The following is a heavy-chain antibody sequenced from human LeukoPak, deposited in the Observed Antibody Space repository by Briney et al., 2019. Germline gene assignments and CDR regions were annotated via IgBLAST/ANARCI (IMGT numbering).Heavy chain of an antibody. CDR3: ATSARTYIGSSLDY. Sequence: GGSLRLSCAASGFTFSSYAMSWVRQAPGKGLVWVSRISSDASITSYADPVKGRFTISRDNAKNTLYLQMNSLRAEDTALYYCATSARTYIGSSLDYWGQETLVTVSS. J-gene: IGHJ4*02. V-gene: IGHV3-74*01. CDR1: GFTFSSYA. CDR2: ISSDASIT. D-gene: IGHD2-15*01.